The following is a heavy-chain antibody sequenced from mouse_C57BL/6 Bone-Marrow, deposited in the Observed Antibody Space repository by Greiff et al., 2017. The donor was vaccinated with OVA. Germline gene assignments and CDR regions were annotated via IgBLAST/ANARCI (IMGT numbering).Heavy chain of an antibody. CDR2: IDPETGGT. V-gene: IGHV1-15*01. Sequence: VQRVESGAELVRPGASVTLSCKASGYTFTDYEMHWVKQTPVHGLEWIGAIDPETGGTAYNQKFKGKAILTADKSSSTAYMELRSLTSEDSAVYYCTGGLPAWFAYWGQGTLVTVSA. CDR1: GYTFTDYE. J-gene: IGHJ3*01. CDR3: TGGLPAWFAY. D-gene: IGHD2-4*01.